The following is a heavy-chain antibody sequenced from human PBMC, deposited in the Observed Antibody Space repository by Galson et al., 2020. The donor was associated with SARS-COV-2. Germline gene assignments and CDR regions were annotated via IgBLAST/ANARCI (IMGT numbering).Heavy chain of an antibody. D-gene: IGHD2-2*01. CDR1: GFTFSSNA. J-gene: IGHJ5*02. CDR3: ASAPRGGCSGTSCYNWFDP. V-gene: IGHV3-23*01. CDR2: VTVSGSST. Sequence: QAGGSLRLSCAASGFTFSSNAMSWVRQAPGKGLEWVSTVTVSGSSTYYADAVKGRFTISRDNSSNTLFLQMNSLRAEATAVYSCASAPRGGCSGTSCYNWFDPWGQGTLVTVSS.